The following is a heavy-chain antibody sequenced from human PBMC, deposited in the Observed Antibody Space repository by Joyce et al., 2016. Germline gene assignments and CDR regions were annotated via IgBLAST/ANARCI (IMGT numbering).Heavy chain of an antibody. Sequence: DVQLVQSGAEGKKPGESLWISCKGSGYSFTSHWISGVGQMPGKGLEWMGRSDPRDSYTDYSPSFEGYDTISVDKTISAAYLQWSSLRASDTARYYCARHVTDWFDPWGQGTLVTVSS. D-gene: IGHD3-10*02. CDR1: GYSFTSHW. CDR3: ARHVTDWFDP. J-gene: IGHJ5*02. CDR2: SDPRDSYT. V-gene: IGHV5-10-1*03.